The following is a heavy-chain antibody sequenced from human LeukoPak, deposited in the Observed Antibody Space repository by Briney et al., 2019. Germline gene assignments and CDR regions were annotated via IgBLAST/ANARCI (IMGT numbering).Heavy chain of an antibody. CDR2: ISAYNGNT. D-gene: IGHD6-19*01. Sequence: GASVKVSCKASGYTFTSYGISWVRQAPGQGLEWMGWISAYNGNTNYAQKLQGRVTMTTDTSTSTVYMELRSLRSDDTAVYYCAREQQWASMGSYYFDYWGQGTLVTVSS. J-gene: IGHJ4*02. CDR1: GYTFTSYG. V-gene: IGHV1-18*01. CDR3: AREQQWASMGSYYFDY.